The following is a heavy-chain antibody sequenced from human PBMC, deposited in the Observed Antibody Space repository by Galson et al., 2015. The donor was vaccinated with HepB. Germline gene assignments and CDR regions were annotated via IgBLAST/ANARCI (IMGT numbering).Heavy chain of an antibody. J-gene: IGHJ6*02. Sequence: SVKVSCKASGYTFTSYGISWVRQAPGQGLEWMGWISAYNGNTNYAQKLQGRVTMTTDTSTSTAYMELRSLRSDDTAVYYCARALTAHFDWSDQVGYYYGMDVWGQGTTVTVSS. CDR3: ARALTAHFDWSDQVGYYYGMDV. CDR1: GYTFTSYG. D-gene: IGHD3-9*01. V-gene: IGHV1-18*01. CDR2: ISAYNGNT.